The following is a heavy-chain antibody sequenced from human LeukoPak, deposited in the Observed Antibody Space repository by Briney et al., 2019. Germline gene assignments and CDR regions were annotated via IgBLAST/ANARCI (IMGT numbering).Heavy chain of an antibody. CDR1: GGSFSGYY. CDR2: INHSGST. CDR3: ARMGSILWFGELLRSGNWFDP. Sequence: SETLSLTCAVYGGSFSGYYWSWIRQPPGKGLEWIGEINHSGSTNYNPSLKSRVTISVDTSKNQFSLKLSSVTAADTAVYYCARMGSILWFGELLRSGNWFDPWGQGTLVTVSS. D-gene: IGHD3-10*01. V-gene: IGHV4-34*01. J-gene: IGHJ5*02.